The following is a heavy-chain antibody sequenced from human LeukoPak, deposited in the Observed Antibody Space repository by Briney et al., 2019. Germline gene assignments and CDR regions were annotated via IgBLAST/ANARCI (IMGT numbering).Heavy chain of an antibody. CDR2: ISYDGSNK. CDR1: GFTFSSYG. J-gene: IGHJ6*03. CDR3: ARVPSGWSYYYYYYYMDV. Sequence: GGSLRLSCAASGFTFSSYGMHWVRQAPGKGLEWVAVISYDGSNKYYADSVKGRFTISRDNSKNTLYLQMNSLRAEDTAVYYCARVPSGWSYYYYYYYMDVWGKGTTVTVSS. D-gene: IGHD3-3*01. V-gene: IGHV3-30*03.